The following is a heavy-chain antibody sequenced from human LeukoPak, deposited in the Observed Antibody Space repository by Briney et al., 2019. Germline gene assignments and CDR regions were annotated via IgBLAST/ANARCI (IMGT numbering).Heavy chain of an antibody. CDR3: ATSGWYLLPGVY. J-gene: IGHJ4*02. Sequence: SETLSLTCTVSGGSITSYYWSWIRQPPGKGLEWIGSIYYSGSTNYNPSLKSRVTISVDTSKNQFSLKLSSVTAADTAVYYCATSGWYLLPGVYWGQGTLVTVSS. D-gene: IGHD6-19*01. V-gene: IGHV4-59*08. CDR1: GGSITSYY. CDR2: IYYSGST.